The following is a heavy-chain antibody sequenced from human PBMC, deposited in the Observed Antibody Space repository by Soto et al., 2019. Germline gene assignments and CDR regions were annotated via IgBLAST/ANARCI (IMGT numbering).Heavy chain of an antibody. V-gene: IGHV3-30-3*01. D-gene: IGHD6-13*01. CDR1: GFTFSSYA. J-gene: IGHJ5*02. Sequence: QVPLVESGGGVVQPGRSLRLSCAASGFTFSSYAMHWVRQAPGKGLEWVAVISYDGSNKYYADSVKGRFTISRDNSKNTLYLQMNSLRAEDTAVYYCAREGAYSSSWYERDWFDPWGQGTLVTVSS. CDR3: AREGAYSSSWYERDWFDP. CDR2: ISYDGSNK.